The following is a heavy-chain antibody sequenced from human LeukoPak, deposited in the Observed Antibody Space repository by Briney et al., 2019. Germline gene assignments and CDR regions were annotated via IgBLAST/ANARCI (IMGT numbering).Heavy chain of an antibody. D-gene: IGHD6-13*01. V-gene: IGHV3-23*01. CDR3: AKAPAGYSSSWYGY. J-gene: IGHJ4*02. CDR2: ISGSGGST. Sequence: LAGGSLRLSCAASGFTFSSYAMSWVRQAPGKGLEWVSAISGSGGSTYYADSVKGRFTISRDNSKNTLYLQMNSLRAEDTAVYYCAKAPAGYSSSWYGYWGQGTLVTISS. CDR1: GFTFSSYA.